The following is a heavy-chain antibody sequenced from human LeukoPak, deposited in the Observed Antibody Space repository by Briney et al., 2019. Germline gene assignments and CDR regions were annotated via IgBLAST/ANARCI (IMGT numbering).Heavy chain of an antibody. Sequence: GRSLRLSCAVSGFTFSAYGMHWVRQAPGKGLEWVAVISYDGSNKYYADSVKGRFTISRDNSKNTVYLQMNSPRAEDTAVYYCAKDGIVGATNPSTMDYWGQGTLVTVSA. CDR1: GFTFSAYG. CDR2: ISYDGSNK. CDR3: AKDGIVGATNPSTMDY. D-gene: IGHD1-26*01. V-gene: IGHV3-30*18. J-gene: IGHJ4*02.